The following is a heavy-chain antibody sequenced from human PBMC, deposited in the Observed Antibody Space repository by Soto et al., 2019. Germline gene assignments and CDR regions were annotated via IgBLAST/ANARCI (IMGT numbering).Heavy chain of an antibody. V-gene: IGHV4-34*01. D-gene: IGHD3-10*01. CDR1: GGSFSGYY. Sequence: SETLSLTCAVYGGSFSGYYWSWIRQPPGKGLEWIGEINHSGSTNYNPSLKSRVTISVDTSKNQFSLKLSSVTAADTAVYYCARVRYGSGTEYYYGMDVWGQGTTVTVSS. CDR3: ARVRYGSGTEYYYGMDV. CDR2: INHSGST. J-gene: IGHJ6*02.